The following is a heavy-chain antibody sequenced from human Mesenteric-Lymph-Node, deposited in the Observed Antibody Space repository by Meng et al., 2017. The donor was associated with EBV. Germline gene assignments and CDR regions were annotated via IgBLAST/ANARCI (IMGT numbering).Heavy chain of an antibody. CDR2: IYYSGST. D-gene: IGHD4-17*01. Sequence: QLQLQESVPGLVKLSEXLSLTCTVSGDSMTTRSHYWGWIRQPPGRGLEWIGSIYYSGSTYYNPSLKSRVTISVDTSKNQFSLKLSSVTAADTAVYFCARNGDYNPGLCWGQGTLVPV. CDR3: ARNGDYNPGLC. CDR1: GDSMTTRSHY. J-gene: IGHJ4*02. V-gene: IGHV4-39*07.